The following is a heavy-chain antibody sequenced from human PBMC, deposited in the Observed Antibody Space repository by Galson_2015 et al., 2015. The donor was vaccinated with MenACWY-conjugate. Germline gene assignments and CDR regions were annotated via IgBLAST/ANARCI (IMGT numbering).Heavy chain of an antibody. CDR1: IFTFSTYA. D-gene: IGHD3-10*01. CDR2: ISGTGDST. Sequence: SLRLSCAASIFTFSTYAMSWVRQAPGKGLEWVSGISGTGDSTYYADSVKGRFTISRDNSKNTLYLQMNSLRAEDTAVYYCAKVSRGWTYYFDYWGQGTLVTVSS. J-gene: IGHJ4*02. CDR3: AKVSRGWTYYFDY. V-gene: IGHV3-23*01.